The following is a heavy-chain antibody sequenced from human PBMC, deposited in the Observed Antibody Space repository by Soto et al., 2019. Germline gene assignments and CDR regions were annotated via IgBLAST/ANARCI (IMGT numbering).Heavy chain of an antibody. D-gene: IGHD3-9*01. Sequence: ESLKISCKGSGYSFTSYWISWVRQMPGKGLEWMGRIDPSDSYTNYSPSFQGHVTISADKSISTAYLQWSSLKASDTAMYYCATPKRHYDILTGYHDAFDIWGQGTMVTVSS. CDR1: GYSFTSYW. CDR2: IDPSDSYT. CDR3: ATPKRHYDILTGYHDAFDI. J-gene: IGHJ3*02. V-gene: IGHV5-10-1*01.